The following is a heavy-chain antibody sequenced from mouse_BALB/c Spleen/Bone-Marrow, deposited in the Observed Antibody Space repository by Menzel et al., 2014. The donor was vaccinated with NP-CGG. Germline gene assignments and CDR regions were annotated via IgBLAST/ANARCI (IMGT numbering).Heavy chain of an antibody. V-gene: IGHV1S135*01. J-gene: IGHJ4*01. CDR1: GYAFTSYN. D-gene: IGHD1-1*01. CDR3: ARRYYYYGSGDAMDH. Sequence: EVQLQQSGPELAKPGASVKVSCKASGYAFTSYNMYWVKQSHGKSLEWIGYIDPYNGGTSYNQKFKGKATLTVDKSSSTAYMHLNSLTSEDSAVYYCARRYYYYGSGDAMDHWGQGTSVTVSS. CDR2: IDPYNGGT.